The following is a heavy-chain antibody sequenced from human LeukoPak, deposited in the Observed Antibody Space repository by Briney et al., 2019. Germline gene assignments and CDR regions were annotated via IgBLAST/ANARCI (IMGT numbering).Heavy chain of an antibody. CDR3: VRGKGYFDP. CDR1: GFTFSSYW. J-gene: IGHJ5*02. Sequence: GGSLRLSCAASGFTFSSYWMSWVRQAPGKGLECVANIKQDGSEKNYVDSVKGRFTISRDNAKNSLYLQVNSLRVEDTAVYYCVRGKGYFDPWGQGTLVTVSS. D-gene: IGHD2-2*01. CDR2: IKQDGSEK. V-gene: IGHV3-7*01.